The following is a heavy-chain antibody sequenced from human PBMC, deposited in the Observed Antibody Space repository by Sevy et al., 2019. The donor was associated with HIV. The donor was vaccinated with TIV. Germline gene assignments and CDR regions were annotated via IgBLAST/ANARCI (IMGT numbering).Heavy chain of an antibody. CDR3: VKETAGTTLDYYYMDV. CDR1: GFTFSSYA. Sequence: GGSLRLSCSASGFTFSSYAMHWVRQAPGKGLEYVSAISSNGGSTYYADSVKGRFTISRDNSKNTLYLQMSSLRADDTGVYYCVKETAGTTLDYYYMDVWGKGATVTVSS. V-gene: IGHV3-64D*06. D-gene: IGHD1-7*01. CDR2: ISSNGGST. J-gene: IGHJ6*03.